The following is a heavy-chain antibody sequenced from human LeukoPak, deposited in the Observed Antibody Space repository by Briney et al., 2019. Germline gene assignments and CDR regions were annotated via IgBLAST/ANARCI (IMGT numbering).Heavy chain of an antibody. CDR2: ISSSSSTI. CDR3: ARDTPDYGDYDPYDY. J-gene: IGHJ4*02. D-gene: IGHD4-17*01. CDR1: GFTFSSYS. V-gene: IGHV3-48*01. Sequence: GGSLRLSCAASGFTFSSYSMNWVRQAPGKGLEWVSYISSSSSTIYYADSVKGRFTISRDNAKNSLYLQMNSLRAEDTAVYYCARDTPDYGDYDPYDYWGQGTLVTVSS.